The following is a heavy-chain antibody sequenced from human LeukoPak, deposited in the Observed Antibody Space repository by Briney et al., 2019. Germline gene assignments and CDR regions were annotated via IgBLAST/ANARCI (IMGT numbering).Heavy chain of an antibody. CDR1: AYTFSIYN. CDR2: INPSGGT. Sequence: ASVKVSCKASAYTFSIYNMHWVRQAPGQGLGWMGIINPSGGTSYAQKLQGRITMTRDTSTSTVYMELSSLRSEDTAVYYCAREGVAGTGLDYWGQGTLVTVSS. J-gene: IGHJ4*02. D-gene: IGHD6-13*01. CDR3: AREGVAGTGLDY. V-gene: IGHV1-46*01.